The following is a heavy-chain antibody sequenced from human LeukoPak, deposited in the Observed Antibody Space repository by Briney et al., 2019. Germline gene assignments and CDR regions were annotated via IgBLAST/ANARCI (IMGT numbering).Heavy chain of an antibody. V-gene: IGHV4-34*01. CDR2: INHSGST. J-gene: IGHJ4*02. CDR1: GGSFSGYY. CDR3: ARGTFYYGSGSYYNPSKTYYFDY. D-gene: IGHD3-10*01. Sequence: SETLSLTCAVYGGSFSGYYWSWIRQPPGKGLEWIGEINHSGSTNYNPSLKSRVTISVDTSKNQFSLKLSSVTAADTAVYYCARGTFYYGSGSYYNPSKTYYFDYWGQGTLVTVSS.